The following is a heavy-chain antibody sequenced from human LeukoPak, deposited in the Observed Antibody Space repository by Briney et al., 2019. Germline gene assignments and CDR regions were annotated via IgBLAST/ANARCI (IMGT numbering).Heavy chain of an antibody. CDR2: ISSDGSKK. Sequence: PGVSLRLSCAASGFTFSTYAMNWVRQAPGKGLEWVAVISSDGSKKYYAGSVKGRFTISRDNSKNTLYLQMNSLRAEDTAMYYCVSLLDPWGQGTLVTVSS. J-gene: IGHJ5*02. V-gene: IGHV3-30-3*01. CDR1: GFTFSTYA. CDR3: VSLLDP.